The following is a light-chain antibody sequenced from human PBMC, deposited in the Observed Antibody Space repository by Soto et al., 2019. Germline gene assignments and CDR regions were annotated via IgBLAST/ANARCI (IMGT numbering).Light chain of an antibody. CDR3: QQYGRSPMFT. CDR1: QSVSSDY. Sequence: EIVLTQSPGTLSLSPGDSATLSCRARQSVSSDYLAWYQQKPGQAPRLLIYGASRGAAGIPDRFSGSGSGTDFTLTIRRLEPEDFAVFFCQQYGRSPMFTFGQGTKLEVK. V-gene: IGKV3-20*01. J-gene: IGKJ2*01. CDR2: GAS.